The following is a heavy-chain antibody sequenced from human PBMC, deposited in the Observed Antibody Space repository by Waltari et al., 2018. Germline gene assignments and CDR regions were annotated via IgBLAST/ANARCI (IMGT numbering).Heavy chain of an antibody. D-gene: IGHD6-13*01. CDR2: IYHSGST. V-gene: IGHV4-38-2*02. CDR3: ARDRTAAAGTYFQH. J-gene: IGHJ1*01. CDR1: GYSISSGYY. Sequence: QVQLQESGPGLVKPSETLSLTCAVSGYSISSGYYWGWIRQPQGKGLEWIGSIYHSGSTYYNPSLKSRVTISVDTSKNQFSLKLSSVTAADTAVYYCARDRTAAAGTYFQHWGQGTLVTVSS.